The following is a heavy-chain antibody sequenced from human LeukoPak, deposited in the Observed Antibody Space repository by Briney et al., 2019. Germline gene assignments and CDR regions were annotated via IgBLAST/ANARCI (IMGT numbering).Heavy chain of an antibody. CDR1: GFTFVDYG. D-gene: IGHD4-17*01. CDR3: ARDPNGNYIGAFDF. Sequence: GGSLRLSCAASGFTFVDYGMSWVRQAPGKGLGWVSGITWNGGSTGYAASLKGRFTISRDNAKNSLYLQMNSLRADDTAVYYCARDPNGNYIGAFDFWGQGTMVTVSS. CDR2: ITWNGGST. V-gene: IGHV3-20*04. J-gene: IGHJ3*01.